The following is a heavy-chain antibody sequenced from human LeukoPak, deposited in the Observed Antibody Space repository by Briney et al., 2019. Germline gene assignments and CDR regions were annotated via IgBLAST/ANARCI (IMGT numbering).Heavy chain of an antibody. CDR1: GYSFTSYW. V-gene: IGHV5-51*01. CDR3: ARGSSSWFNSYYYYGMDV. Sequence: GDSLKISCKGSGYSFTSYWIGWVRQMPGKGLEWMGIIYPGDSDTRYSPSFQGQVTISADKSISTAYLQWSSLKASDTAMYYCARGSSSWFNSYYYYGMDVWGQGTTVTVSS. D-gene: IGHD6-13*01. J-gene: IGHJ6*02. CDR2: IYPGDSDT.